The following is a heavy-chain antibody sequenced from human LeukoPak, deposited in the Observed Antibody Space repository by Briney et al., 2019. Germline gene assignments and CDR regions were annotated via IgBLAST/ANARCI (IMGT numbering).Heavy chain of an antibody. D-gene: IGHD2-8*01. CDR1: GFTFSNYN. V-gene: IGHV3-48*02. CDR3: VRGTNGYPSWYFDL. Sequence: GGSLRLSCAASGFTFSNYNMNWVPPAPGMGLEGVSYISSTSSPIYYADSVKGRFTMSRDNAKNSLFLQMNSLRDEDTAVYYCVRGTNGYPSWYFDLWGRGTLVTVSS. J-gene: IGHJ2*01. CDR2: ISSTSSPI.